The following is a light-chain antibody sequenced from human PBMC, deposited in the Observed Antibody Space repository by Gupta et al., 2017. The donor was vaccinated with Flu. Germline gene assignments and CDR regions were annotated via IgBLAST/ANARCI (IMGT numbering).Light chain of an antibody. J-gene: IGLJ2*01. CDR2: RNN. V-gene: IGLV1-47*01. CDR3: ASWGESLRSPV. CDR1: NSNFGTNY. Sequence: LTQPPSASGTPGQRVTISCSGSNSNFGTNYVYWYQQLPGTAPKLPIHRNNQRPSGVPGRFPCFKSGPSASLAIRGLRSEDGADFYCASWGESLRSPVFGGGTKLTVL.